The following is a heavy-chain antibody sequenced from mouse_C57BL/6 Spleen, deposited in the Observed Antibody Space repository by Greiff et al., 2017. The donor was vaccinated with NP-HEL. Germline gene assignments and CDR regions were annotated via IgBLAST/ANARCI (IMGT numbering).Heavy chain of an antibody. CDR1: GYAFTNYL. CDR2: INPGSGGT. Sequence: QVQLQQSGAELVRPGTSVKVSCKASGYAFTNYLIEWVKQRPGQGLEWIGVINPGSGGTNYNEKFKGKATLTADKSSSTAYMQLSRLTSEDSAVFVSARSYYYGSSYERLEDWGKGTTRTVAS. CDR3: ARSYYYGSSYERLED. D-gene: IGHD1-1*01. V-gene: IGHV1-54*01. J-gene: IGHJ2*01.